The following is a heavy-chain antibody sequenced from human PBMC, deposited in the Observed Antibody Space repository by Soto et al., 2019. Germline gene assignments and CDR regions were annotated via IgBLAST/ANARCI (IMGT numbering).Heavy chain of an antibody. Sequence: GGSLRLSCAASGFTFSGYGMHWVRQAPGKGLEWVAVIWYDGSNKYYADSVKGRFTISRDNSKNTLYLQMNSLRAEDTAVYYCARDLGIVGAEYYFDYWGQGTLVTVSS. D-gene: IGHD1-26*01. CDR2: IWYDGSNK. CDR3: ARDLGIVGAEYYFDY. V-gene: IGHV3-30*19. CDR1: GFTFSGYG. J-gene: IGHJ4*02.